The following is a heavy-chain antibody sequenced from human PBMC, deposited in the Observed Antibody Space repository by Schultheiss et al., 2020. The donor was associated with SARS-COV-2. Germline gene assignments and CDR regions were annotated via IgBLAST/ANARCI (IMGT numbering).Heavy chain of an antibody. CDR2: ISGGGGST. D-gene: IGHD2-15*01. CDR1: GFTFSSSA. CDR3: AKGGWSSPFDP. Sequence: GGSLRLSCAASGFTFSSSAMSWVRQAPGKGLEWVSAISGGGGSTYYTDSVKGRFTISRDNSKNTLFLQMNSLRVEDTAVYYCAKGGWSSPFDPWGQGTLVTISS. J-gene: IGHJ5*02. V-gene: IGHV3-23*01.